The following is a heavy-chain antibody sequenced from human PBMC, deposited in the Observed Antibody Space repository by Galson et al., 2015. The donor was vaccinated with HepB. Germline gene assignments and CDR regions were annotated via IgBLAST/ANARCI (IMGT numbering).Heavy chain of an antibody. D-gene: IGHD3-22*01. V-gene: IGHV1-24*01. J-gene: IGHJ4*02. Sequence: SVKVSCKVSGYTLTELSMHWVRQAPGKGLEWMGGFDPEDGETIYAQKFQGRVTMTEDTSTDTAYMELSSLRSEDTAVYYCATGVYDSSGYYFDYWGQGTLVTVSS. CDR2: FDPEDGET. CDR1: GYTLTELS. CDR3: ATGVYDSSGYYFDY.